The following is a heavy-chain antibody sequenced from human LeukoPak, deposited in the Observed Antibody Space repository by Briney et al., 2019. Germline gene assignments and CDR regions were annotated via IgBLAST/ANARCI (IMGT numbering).Heavy chain of an antibody. CDR1: GFIFSSYW. Sequence: GGSLRLSCAASGFIFSSYWMNWVRQAPGKGLEWVANIKQEGSEKYYVDSVRGRFTISRDNAKNSLYLQMDSLRAEDTAVYYCAGGSGWLIDYWGQGTLVTVSS. V-gene: IGHV3-7*01. CDR2: IKQEGSEK. CDR3: AGGSGWLIDY. J-gene: IGHJ4*02. D-gene: IGHD6-19*01.